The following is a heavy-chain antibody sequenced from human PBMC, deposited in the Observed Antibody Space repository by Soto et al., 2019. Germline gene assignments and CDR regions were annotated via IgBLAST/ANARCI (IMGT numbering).Heavy chain of an antibody. CDR1: GGSISSSNW. J-gene: IGHJ4*02. D-gene: IGHD6-19*01. Sequence: SETLSLTCAVSGGSISSSNWWSWVRQPPGKGLEWIGEIYHSGSTNYNPSLKSRVTISVDKSKNQCSLKLSSVTAADTAVYYCARDDSSGWEYHFDYWGQGALVTVSS. CDR3: ARDDSSGWEYHFDY. CDR2: IYHSGST. V-gene: IGHV4-4*02.